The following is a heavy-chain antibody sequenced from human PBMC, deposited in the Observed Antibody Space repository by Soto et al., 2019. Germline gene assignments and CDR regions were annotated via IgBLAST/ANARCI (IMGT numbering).Heavy chain of an antibody. CDR3: ARPGRSGWYNGYYYYGMDV. CDR2: IYYSGST. V-gene: IGHV4-39*01. CDR1: GGSISSSSYY. J-gene: IGHJ6*02. Sequence: SETLSLTCTVSGGSISSSSYYWGWIRQPPGKGLEWIGSIYYSGSTYYNPSLKSRVTISVDTSKNQFSLKLSSVTAADTAVYYCARPGRSGWYNGYYYYGMDVWGQGTTVTVSS. D-gene: IGHD6-19*01.